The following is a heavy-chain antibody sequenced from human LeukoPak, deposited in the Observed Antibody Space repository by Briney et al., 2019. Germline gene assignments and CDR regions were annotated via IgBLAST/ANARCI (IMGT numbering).Heavy chain of an antibody. CDR3: AKVGARGCSSSTCFIY. J-gene: IGHJ4*02. CDR1: GFTFRSYA. V-gene: IGHV3-23*01. Sequence: PGGSLRLSCAASGFTFRSYAMSWVRQAPGKGLGWVSAISGSGDTTYYADSVKGRFTISRDNSKNTLYLQMNSLGPEDTAVYYCAKVGARGCSSSTCFIYWGQGTLVTVSS. D-gene: IGHD2-2*01. CDR2: ISGSGDTT.